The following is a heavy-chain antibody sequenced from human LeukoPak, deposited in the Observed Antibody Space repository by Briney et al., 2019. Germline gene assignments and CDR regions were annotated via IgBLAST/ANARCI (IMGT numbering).Heavy chain of an antibody. J-gene: IGHJ4*02. CDR1: GFTFSSYA. CDR3: AKSQANSGNYH. D-gene: IGHD1-26*01. Sequence: GGSLRLSCAASGFTFSSYAMSWVRQAPGKGLEWVSTISGSGGSTYYADSVKGRFTISRDNSKNTLYLQMNSLRAEDSAVYYCAKSQANSGNYHWGQGTLVTVSS. V-gene: IGHV3-23*01. CDR2: ISGSGGST.